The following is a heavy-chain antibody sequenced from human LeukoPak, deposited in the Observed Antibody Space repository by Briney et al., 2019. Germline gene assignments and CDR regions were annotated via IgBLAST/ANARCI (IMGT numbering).Heavy chain of an antibody. V-gene: IGHV3-23*01. J-gene: IGHJ6*02. D-gene: IGHD2-2*01. CDR2: VSGSGSSA. CDR3: ARGSNPWYYGMDV. CDR1: GFTFSTYA. Sequence: AGGSLRLSCAASGFTFSTYAMSWVRRAPGKGLEWVSTVSGSGSSAYYADSVKGRFTISRDNSKNTLYLQMNSLRAEDTAVYYCARGSNPWYYGMDVWGQGTTVTVSS.